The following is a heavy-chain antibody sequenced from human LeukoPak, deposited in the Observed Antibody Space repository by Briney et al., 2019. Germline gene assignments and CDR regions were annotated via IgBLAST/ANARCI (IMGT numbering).Heavy chain of an antibody. CDR2: ISGNNGST. CDR3: ARADHYDSRGYYYENACDY. J-gene: IGHJ4*02. Sequence: ASVKVSCKASGYTFFSYGISWVRQAPGQGLEWMGWISGNNGSTNFAQKFLGRVTLTTDTSTRIAYMELRSLRSDDTAVYYCARADHYDSRGYYYENACDYWGQGTLVTVSS. CDR1: GYTFFSYG. D-gene: IGHD3-22*01. V-gene: IGHV1-18*01.